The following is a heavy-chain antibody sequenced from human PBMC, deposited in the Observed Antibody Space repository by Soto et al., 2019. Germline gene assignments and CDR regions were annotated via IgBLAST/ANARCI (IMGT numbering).Heavy chain of an antibody. V-gene: IGHV3-48*04. D-gene: IGHD2-2*01. Sequence: GGSLRLSCAASGFTFSSYSMNWVRQAPGKGLEWVSYISSSSSTIYYADSVRGRFTISRDNSKNSLYLQMNSLRTEDTALYYCAKNHCSSTSCYANYYYYYGMDVWGQGTTVTVSS. CDR2: ISSSSSTI. CDR1: GFTFSSYS. CDR3: AKNHCSSTSCYANYYYYYGMDV. J-gene: IGHJ6*02.